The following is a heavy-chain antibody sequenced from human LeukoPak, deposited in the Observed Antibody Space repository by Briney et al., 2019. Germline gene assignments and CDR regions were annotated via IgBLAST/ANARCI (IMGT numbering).Heavy chain of an antibody. CDR3: ARAKGLYYDSSGYYAIDAFDI. V-gene: IGHV3-13*01. Sequence: GGSLRLSCAASGFTFSSYDMHWVRQVTGKGLEWVSAIATAGGTYYPGSVKGRFTISRENAKNSLYLQMNSLRAGDTAVYYCARAKGLYYDSSGYYAIDAFDIWGQGTMVTVSS. CDR1: GFTFSSYD. CDR2: IATAGGT. D-gene: IGHD3-22*01. J-gene: IGHJ3*02.